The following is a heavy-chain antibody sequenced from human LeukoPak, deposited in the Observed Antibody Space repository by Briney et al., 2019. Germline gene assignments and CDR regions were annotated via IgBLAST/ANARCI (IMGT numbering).Heavy chain of an antibody. CDR3: AKSLFTSATGTGRAFHI. CDR1: GFTFSSYA. D-gene: IGHD1-1*01. V-gene: IGHV3-23*01. Sequence: GGSLRLSCAASGFTFSSYAMSWVRQAPGKGLEWVSAISGSGGSTYYADSVKGRFTISRDNSKDTLYLQMTGLRAGDTAEYYCAKSLFTSATGTGRAFHIWGQGTMVIVSS. J-gene: IGHJ3*02. CDR2: ISGSGGST.